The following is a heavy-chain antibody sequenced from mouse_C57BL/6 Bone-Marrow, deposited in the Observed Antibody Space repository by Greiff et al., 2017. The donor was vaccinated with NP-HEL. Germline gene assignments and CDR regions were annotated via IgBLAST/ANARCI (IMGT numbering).Heavy chain of an antibody. J-gene: IGHJ1*03. D-gene: IGHD1-1*01. Sequence: QVQLQQSGAELVRPGTSVKVSCKASGYAFTNYLIEWVKQRPGQGLEWIGVINPGSGGTNYTEKFKGKATLTADKSSSTAYMQLNSLTSEDSAVYFCARELRWYFDVWGTGTTVTVSS. CDR1: GYAFTNYL. CDR2: INPGSGGT. V-gene: IGHV1-54*01. CDR3: ARELRWYFDV.